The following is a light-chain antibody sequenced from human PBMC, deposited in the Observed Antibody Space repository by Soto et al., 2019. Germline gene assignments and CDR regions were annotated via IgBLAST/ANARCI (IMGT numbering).Light chain of an antibody. CDR1: SSNIGAGYD. J-gene: IGLJ2*01. CDR2: GNS. V-gene: IGLV1-40*01. CDR3: KSYDSSLGGSVV. Sequence: QSVLTQPPSVSGAPGQRVTISCTGSSSNIGAGYDVHWYQQLPGTAPKLLIYGNSNRPSGVPDRFSGSKSGTSASLAITGLQAEDEADYYCKSYDSSLGGSVVFGGWTKVTVL.